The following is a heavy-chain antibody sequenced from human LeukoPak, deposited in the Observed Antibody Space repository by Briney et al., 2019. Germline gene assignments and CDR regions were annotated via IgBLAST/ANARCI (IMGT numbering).Heavy chain of an antibody. CDR3: AREEYNWNPPFDY. Sequence: GGSLRLSCTVSGFTVSSNSMSWVRQAPGKGLEWVSGINWNGGSTGYADSVKGRFTISRDNAKNSLYLQMNSLRAEDTALYYCAREEYNWNPPFDYWGQGTLVTVSS. J-gene: IGHJ4*02. CDR2: INWNGGST. CDR1: GFTVSSNS. V-gene: IGHV3-20*04. D-gene: IGHD1-20*01.